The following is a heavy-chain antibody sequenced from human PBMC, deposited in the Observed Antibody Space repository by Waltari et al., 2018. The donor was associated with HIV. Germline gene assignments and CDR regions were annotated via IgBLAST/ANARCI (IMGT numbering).Heavy chain of an antibody. CDR3: AIHSAEWLLLLRGGAHGHNWFDP. CDR2: IYYRGCT. D-gene: IGHD3-22*01. J-gene: IGHJ5*02. Sequence: GLEWIGYIYYRGCTNYNPSLKSGVTILVDTSKNQFSLKLSSLTAADTAVYYCAIHSAEWLLLLRGGAHGHNWFDPWGQGTLVTVSS. V-gene: IGHV4-61*07.